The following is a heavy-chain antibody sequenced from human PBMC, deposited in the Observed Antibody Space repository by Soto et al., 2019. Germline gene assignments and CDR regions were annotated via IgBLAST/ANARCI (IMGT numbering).Heavy chain of an antibody. V-gene: IGHV2-5*02. Sequence: QITLKESGPTLVKPTQTLTLTCTFSGFSLSTDGVGVGWIRQPPGKALEWLALIYWDDDQRNSPSLKTRLTSPKDTSKNQVVLTMTNMDPVDTATYYCAHAYGGTSWPNDAFDVWGQGTVVTVSS. CDR2: IYWDDDQ. CDR1: GFSLSTDGVG. J-gene: IGHJ3*01. CDR3: AHAYGGTSWPNDAFDV. D-gene: IGHD2-2*01.